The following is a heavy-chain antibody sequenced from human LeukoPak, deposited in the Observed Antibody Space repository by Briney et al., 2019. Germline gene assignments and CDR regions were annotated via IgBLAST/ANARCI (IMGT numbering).Heavy chain of an antibody. Sequence: ASVKVSCKASGYTFTSDDINWVRQATGQGLEWMGWMNPNSGNTGYAQKFQGRVTMTRNTSISTAYMELSSLRSEDTVVYYCARRIAAAGIASFDPWGQGTLVTVSS. CDR3: ARRIAAAGIASFDP. CDR2: MNPNSGNT. D-gene: IGHD6-13*01. J-gene: IGHJ5*02. V-gene: IGHV1-8*01. CDR1: GYTFTSDD.